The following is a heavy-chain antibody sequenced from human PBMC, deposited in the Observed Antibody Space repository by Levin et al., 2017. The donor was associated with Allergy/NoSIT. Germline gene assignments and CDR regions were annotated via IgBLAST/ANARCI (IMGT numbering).Heavy chain of an antibody. J-gene: IGHJ2*01. CDR1: GFTFSSYS. CDR2: ISSSSSYI. Sequence: PGGSLRLSCAASGFTFSSYSMNWVRQAPEKGLEWVSLISSSSSYIYYADSVKGRFTISRDNAKNSLFLEVNSLRAEDTAVYYCARDEPHFDLWGRGTLVTVSS. V-gene: IGHV3-21*01. CDR3: ARDEPHFDL.